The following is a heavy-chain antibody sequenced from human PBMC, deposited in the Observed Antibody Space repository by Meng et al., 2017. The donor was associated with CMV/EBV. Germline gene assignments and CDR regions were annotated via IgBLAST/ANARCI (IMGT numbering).Heavy chain of an antibody. CDR2: INPNSGGT. J-gene: IGHJ5*02. Sequence: ASVKVSCKASGYTFTGYYMHWVRQAPGQGLEWMGWINPNSGGTNYAPKIQGRVTMTRDTSISTAYMELSRLRSDDTAVYYCATTIRRGGGWFDPWGQGTLVTVSS. CDR3: ATTIRRGGGWFDP. V-gene: IGHV1-2*02. CDR1: GYTFTGYY. D-gene: IGHD5-12*01.